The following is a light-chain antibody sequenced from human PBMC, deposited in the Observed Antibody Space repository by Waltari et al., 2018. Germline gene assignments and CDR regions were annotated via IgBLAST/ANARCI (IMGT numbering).Light chain of an antibody. Sequence: EIVLTQSPATLSLSPGERVTLSCRASQSVSSSLAWYQQKPGQAPRLLFHDLSNRATGIPARFSGSGSGTDFTLTISSLEAEDFAVYYCQQRSNWPPTFGQGTKVEIK. CDR1: QSVSSS. CDR2: DLS. J-gene: IGKJ1*01. V-gene: IGKV3-11*01. CDR3: QQRSNWPPT.